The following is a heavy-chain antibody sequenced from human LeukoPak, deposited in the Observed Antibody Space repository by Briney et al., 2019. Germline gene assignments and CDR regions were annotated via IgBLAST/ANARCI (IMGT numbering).Heavy chain of an antibody. J-gene: IGHJ4*02. D-gene: IGHD3-22*01. CDR2: INPNSGGT. Sequence: GASVKVSCKASGYTFTGYYMHWVRQAPGQGLEWMGRINPNSGGTNYAQKFQGRVTMTRDTSISTAYMELSRLRSYDTAVYYCARGFSWYYDSSGAWGQGPLVTVSS. CDR3: ARGFSWYYDSSGA. CDR1: GYTFTGYY. V-gene: IGHV1-2*06.